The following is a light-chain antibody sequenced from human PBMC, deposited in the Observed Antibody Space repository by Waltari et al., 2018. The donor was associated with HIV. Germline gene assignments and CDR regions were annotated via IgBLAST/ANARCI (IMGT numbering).Light chain of an antibody. V-gene: IGLV1-36*01. J-gene: IGLJ2*01. Sequence: QSVLTQPPPVSEAPRQRVTISCSGSSSNIGNNAVNWYQQLPGKPPKLLIYYDDLLASGVSDRFSGSKAGTSASLAISGLQSEDESDYYCAAWDDSLNGVVFGGGTKLTVL. CDR1: SSNIGNNA. CDR2: YDD. CDR3: AAWDDSLNGVV.